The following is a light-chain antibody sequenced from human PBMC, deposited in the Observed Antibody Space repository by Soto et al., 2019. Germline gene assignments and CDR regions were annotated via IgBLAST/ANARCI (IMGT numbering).Light chain of an antibody. CDR2: EDN. Sequence: NFMLTQPNSVSESPGKTVTISGTRSGGSIASGYVQWYRQRTGSAPTTVIYEDNQRPSGVPDRFSGSIDSSSNSASLTISGLQTEEEADDYSMSYHSSYPYVFGTEVTVSVL. CDR1: GGSIASGY. CDR3: MSYHSSYPYV. J-gene: IGLJ1*01. V-gene: IGLV6-57*03.